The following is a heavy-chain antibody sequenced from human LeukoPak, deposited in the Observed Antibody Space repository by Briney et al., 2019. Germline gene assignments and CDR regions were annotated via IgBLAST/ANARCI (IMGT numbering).Heavy chain of an antibody. J-gene: IGHJ4*02. CDR1: GFTFSNYG. CDR3: AGGGYYFDY. CDR2: ISYDGSNK. D-gene: IGHD3-16*01. Sequence: GSPRLSCAASGFTFSNYGMHWVCQAPRKGLEWVAVISYDGSNKYYADSVKGRFTISRDNSKNTLYLQMNSLRPEDTAVYYCAGGGYYFDYGGQGTVVTVSS. V-gene: IGHV3-30*03.